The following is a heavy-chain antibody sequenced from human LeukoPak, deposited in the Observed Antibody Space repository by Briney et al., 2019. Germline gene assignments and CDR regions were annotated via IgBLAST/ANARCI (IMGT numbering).Heavy chain of an antibody. J-gene: IGHJ4*02. CDR3: AISDMSHYYHFDC. D-gene: IGHD3-10*01. V-gene: IGHV1-46*01. CDR1: RYTFTKYY. CDR2: INPDDETT. Sequence: ASVKVSCKASRYTFTKYYMHWVRQAPGQGLEWMGIINPDDETTSYSQKFQGRVTMTRDTSTSTVYMELSSLRSVDTAVYYCAISDMSHYYHFDCWGQGTLVTVSS.